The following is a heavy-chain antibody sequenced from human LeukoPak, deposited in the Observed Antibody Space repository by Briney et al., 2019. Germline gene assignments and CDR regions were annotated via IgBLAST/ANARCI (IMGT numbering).Heavy chain of an antibody. Sequence: SVKVSCKASGGTFSSYAISWVRQTPGQGLEWMGRIIPILGIANYAQKFQGRVTITADKSTSTAYMELSSLRSEDTAVYYCAREWELLRIQDYWGQGTLVTVSS. CDR2: IIPILGIA. CDR1: GGTFSSYA. CDR3: AREWELLRIQDY. D-gene: IGHD1-26*01. V-gene: IGHV1-69*04. J-gene: IGHJ4*02.